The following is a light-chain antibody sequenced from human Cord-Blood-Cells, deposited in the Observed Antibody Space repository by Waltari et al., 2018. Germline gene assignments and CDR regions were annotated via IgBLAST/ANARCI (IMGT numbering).Light chain of an antibody. V-gene: IGKV3-20*01. CDR3: QQYGSSPLYT. CDR1: QSVSSSY. CDR2: GAS. Sequence: EIVLTQSPGTLSLSPGERATLSCRASQSVSSSYLAWYQQKPGQAPRLLIYGASSRATGIPDMFRGSGSGTDFTLTISRLEPEDFAVYYCQQYGSSPLYTFGQGTKLEIK. J-gene: IGKJ2*01.